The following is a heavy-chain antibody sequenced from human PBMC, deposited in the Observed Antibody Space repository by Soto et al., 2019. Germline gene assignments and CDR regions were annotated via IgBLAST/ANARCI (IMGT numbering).Heavy chain of an antibody. CDR2: ISSNGGST. Sequence: PGGSLRLSCAASGFTFSNYGIHWVRQAPGKGLEYVSAISSNGGSTYYAKSVKGRFTISRDNAKNTVFLQMGGLRAEDMGVYYCAGDAFDIWGQGTMVTVSS. J-gene: IGHJ3*02. CDR1: GFTFSNYG. V-gene: IGHV3-64*01. CDR3: AGDAFDI.